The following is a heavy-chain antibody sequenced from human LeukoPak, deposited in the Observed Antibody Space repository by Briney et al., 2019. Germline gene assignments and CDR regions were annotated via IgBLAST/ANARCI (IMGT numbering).Heavy chain of an antibody. CDR2: IYYSGST. V-gene: IGHV4-39*01. Sequence: SETLSLTCTVSGGSISSSSHYWGWIRQPPGKGLEWVGSIYYSGSTYYNPPLKSRVTISVDTSKNQFSLKLSSVTAADTAVYSCARTYIVGPTRHFDYWGQGTLVTVSS. CDR3: ARTYIVGPTRHFDY. CDR1: GGSISSSSHY. J-gene: IGHJ4*02. D-gene: IGHD1-26*01.